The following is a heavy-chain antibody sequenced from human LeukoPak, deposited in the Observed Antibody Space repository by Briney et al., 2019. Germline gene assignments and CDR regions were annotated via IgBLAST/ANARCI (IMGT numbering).Heavy chain of an antibody. CDR2: IRSSSTI. CDR3: ARAKRNGFDI. CDR1: GFTFSSYS. V-gene: IGHV3-48*01. J-gene: IGHJ3*02. Sequence: GGSLRLSCAASGFTFSSYSMNWVRQAPGKGLEWVSYIRSSSTIYYADSVKGRFTISRDNAMNSLYLQMNSLRAEDTAVYYCARAKRNGFDIWGQGTMVTVSS.